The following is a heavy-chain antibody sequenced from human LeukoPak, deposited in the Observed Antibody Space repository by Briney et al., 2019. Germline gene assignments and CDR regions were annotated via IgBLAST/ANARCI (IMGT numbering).Heavy chain of an antibody. D-gene: IGHD2-2*01. J-gene: IGHJ3*02. V-gene: IGHV1-69*13. Sequence: ASVKVSCKASGGTFSSYAISWVRQAPGQGLEWMGGIIPIFGTANYAQKFQGRGTITADESTSTAYMELSSLRSEDTAVYYCARDTEVVPAAIHAFDIWGQGTMVTVSS. CDR3: ARDTEVVPAAIHAFDI. CDR1: GGTFSSYA. CDR2: IIPIFGTA.